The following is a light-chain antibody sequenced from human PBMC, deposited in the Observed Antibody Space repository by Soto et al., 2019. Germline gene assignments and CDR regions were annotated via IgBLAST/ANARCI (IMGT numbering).Light chain of an antibody. CDR1: QTISTW. V-gene: IGKV1-5*01. CDR3: QQYTNTNNPWM. J-gene: IGKJ1*01. CDR2: DAS. Sequence: DMQVTHQPATLSASVGDRNTITRRASQTISTWMAWYQQKPGKAPKLLVYDASTLQSGVASRLSGSGSGTEFTLIISGLQSDDSATYYCQQYTNTNNPWMFGQGTKVDI.